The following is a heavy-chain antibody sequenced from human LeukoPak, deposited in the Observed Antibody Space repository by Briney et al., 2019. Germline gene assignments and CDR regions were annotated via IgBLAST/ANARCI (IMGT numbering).Heavy chain of an antibody. V-gene: IGHV4-34*01. CDR1: GGSFSGYY. J-gene: IGHJ4*02. CDR3: ARGRGYSYEC. Sequence: SETLSLTCAVYGGSFSGYYWSWIRQPPGKGLEWIGSIYYSGSTYYNPSLKSRVTISVDTSKNQFSLKLSSVTAADTAVYYCARGRGYSYECWGQGTLVTVSS. CDR2: IYYSGST. D-gene: IGHD5-18*01.